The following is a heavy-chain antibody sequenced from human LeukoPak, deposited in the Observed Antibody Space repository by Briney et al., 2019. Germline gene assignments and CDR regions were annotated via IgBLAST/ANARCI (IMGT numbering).Heavy chain of an antibody. CDR3: ARHGVYYASGSPSFDY. CDR2: ISYSGPT. V-gene: IGHV4-59*08. CDR1: GGSISSYY. J-gene: IGHJ4*02. D-gene: IGHD3-10*01. Sequence: PSETLSLTCIVSGGSISSYYWSWLRQPPGKGLEWIGYISYSGPTHYNPSLDSRVTISVDTSKNQFSLKLRSVTAADTAAYYCARHGVYYASGSPSFDYWGQGTLVTVSS.